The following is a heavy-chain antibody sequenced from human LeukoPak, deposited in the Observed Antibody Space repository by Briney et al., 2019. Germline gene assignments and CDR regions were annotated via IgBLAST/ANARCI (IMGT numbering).Heavy chain of an antibody. CDR3: ATFSYAGNAGGSVGY. CDR2: ISSSGSTI. J-gene: IGHJ4*02. D-gene: IGHD4-23*01. Sequence: GGSLRLSCAASGFTFSSYEMNWVRQAPGKGLEWVSYISSSGSTIYYADSVKGRFTISRDNAKNTVYLQMNSLRVEDTAVYYCATFSYAGNAGGSVGYWGQGTLVTVSS. V-gene: IGHV3-48*03. CDR1: GFTFSSYE.